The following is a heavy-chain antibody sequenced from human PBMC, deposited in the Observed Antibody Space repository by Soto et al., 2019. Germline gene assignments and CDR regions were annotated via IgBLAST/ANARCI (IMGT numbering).Heavy chain of an antibody. J-gene: IGHJ5*02. CDR1: GCTFTSHG. Sequence: SVKVPWTDSGCTFTSHGISWVRQAPGQGLEWMGWISTYNDNTNYAQNLKSRGTMTTDTSTSTAYMELRSLRSDDTALYCCARSCATRAWHDPSAHGTLDPVS. CDR2: ISTYNDNT. D-gene: IGHD2-15*01. V-gene: IGHV1-18*04. CDR3: ARSCATRAWHDP.